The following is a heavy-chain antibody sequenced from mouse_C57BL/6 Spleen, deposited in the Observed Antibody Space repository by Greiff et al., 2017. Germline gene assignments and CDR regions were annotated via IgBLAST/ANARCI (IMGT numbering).Heavy chain of an antibody. J-gene: IGHJ1*03. D-gene: IGHD1-1*01. CDR1: GFSFNTYA. CDR2: IRSKSNNHAT. V-gene: IGHV10-1*01. CDR3: VRPYYGSCYLYFDV. Sequence: EVHLVESGGGLVQPKGSLKLSCAASGFSFNTYAMNWVRQAPGKGLEWVARIRSKSNNHATYYADSVKDRFTISRDDSESMLYLQMNNLKTEDTAMYYCVRPYYGSCYLYFDVWGTGTTVTVSS.